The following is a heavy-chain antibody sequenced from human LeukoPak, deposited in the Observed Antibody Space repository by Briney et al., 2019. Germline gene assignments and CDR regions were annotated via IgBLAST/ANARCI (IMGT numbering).Heavy chain of an antibody. CDR3: ARDLPITISPRGNWFDP. D-gene: IGHD3-9*01. V-gene: IGHV4-59*01. CDR2: IYYSGST. Sequence: SETLSLTCTVSGGSISSYYWSWIRQPPGKGLEWIGYIYYSGSTNYNPSLKSRVTISVDTSKNQFSLKLSSVTAADTAVYYCARDLPITISPRGNWFDPWGQGTLVTVSS. J-gene: IGHJ5*02. CDR1: GGSISSYY.